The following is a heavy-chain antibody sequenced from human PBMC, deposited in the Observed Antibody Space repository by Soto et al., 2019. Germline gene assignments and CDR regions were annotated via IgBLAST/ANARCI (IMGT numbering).Heavy chain of an antibody. J-gene: IGHJ5*02. CDR2: ISGSGHST. Sequence: EVQLLESGGGLVQPGGSLRLSCAASGFTFSTYAMTWVRQAPGKGLEWVSGISGSGHSTYYADSVKGRFTISRDNSKNTLYLQMESLRVDDTAVYYCAFFPGEVAGHQGWFDPWGQGILVTVSS. D-gene: IGHD6-19*01. CDR3: AFFPGEVAGHQGWFDP. CDR1: GFTFSTYA. V-gene: IGHV3-23*01.